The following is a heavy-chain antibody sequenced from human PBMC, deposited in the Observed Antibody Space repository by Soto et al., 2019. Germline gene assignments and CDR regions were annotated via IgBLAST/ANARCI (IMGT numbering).Heavy chain of an antibody. CDR1: GYTFTGYY. V-gene: IGHV1-2*02. D-gene: IGHD6-13*01. CDR2: INPNSGGT. Sequence: ASVKVSCKASGYTFTGYYMHWVGQARGQGLEWMGWINPNSGGTNYAQKFQGRVTMTRDTSISTAYMELSRLRSDDTAVYYCARDLSSDSSSWYYSYYGMEVWGQGTKVNVS. J-gene: IGHJ6*01. CDR3: ARDLSSDSSSWYYSYYGMEV.